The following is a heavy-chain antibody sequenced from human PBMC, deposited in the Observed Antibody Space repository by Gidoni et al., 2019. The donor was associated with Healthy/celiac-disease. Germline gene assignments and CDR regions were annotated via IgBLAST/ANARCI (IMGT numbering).Heavy chain of an antibody. V-gene: IGHV3-7*01. Sequence: GGLVQPGGSLRLSCAASGFTFSSYWMSWVRQAPGKGLEWVANIKQDGSEKYYVDSVKGRFTISRDNAKNSLYLQMNSLRAEDTAVYYCARDLYSSSWNFDYWGQGTLVTVSS. CDR1: GFTFSSYW. D-gene: IGHD6-13*01. J-gene: IGHJ4*02. CDR2: IKQDGSEK. CDR3: ARDLYSSSWNFDY.